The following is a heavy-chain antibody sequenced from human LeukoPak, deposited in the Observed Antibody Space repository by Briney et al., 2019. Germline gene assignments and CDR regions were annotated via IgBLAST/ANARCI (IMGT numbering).Heavy chain of an antibody. J-gene: IGHJ4*02. D-gene: IGHD3-9*01. V-gene: IGHV3-23*01. CDR3: ARYYDILI. Sequence: TGGSLRLSCAASGFTFSSFAMSWVRQAPGKGLDWVSTISVGHSTNYADSVKGRFTISRDNAKNSLYLQMNSLRAEDTAVYYCARYYDILIWGQGTLVTVSS. CDR2: ISVGHST. CDR1: GFTFSSFA.